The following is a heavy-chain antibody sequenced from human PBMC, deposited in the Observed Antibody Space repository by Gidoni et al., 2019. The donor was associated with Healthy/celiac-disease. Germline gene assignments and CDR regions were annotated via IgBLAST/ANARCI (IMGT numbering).Heavy chain of an antibody. CDR2: IWYDGSNK. V-gene: IGHV3-33*01. CDR1: GFTFSSYG. Sequence: QVQLVESGGGVVQPGRSLRLSCAASGFTFSSYGMHWVRQAPGKGLEWVAVIWYDGSNKYYADNSKNTRYLQMNSLRAEDTAVYYCAREEARLLDYWGQGTLVTVSS. D-gene: IGHD6-6*01. CDR3: AREEARLLDY. J-gene: IGHJ4*02.